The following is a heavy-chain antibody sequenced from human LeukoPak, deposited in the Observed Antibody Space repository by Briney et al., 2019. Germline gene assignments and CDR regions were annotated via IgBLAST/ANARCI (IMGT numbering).Heavy chain of an antibody. D-gene: IGHD4-17*01. V-gene: IGHV4-34*01. Sequence: SETLSLTCAVCGGSFSGYYWSWIRQPPGKGLEWIGEINHSGSTNYNPSLKSRVTTSVDTSKNQFSLKLSSVTAADTAVYYCARGPTVTFFDYWGQGTLVTVSS. J-gene: IGHJ4*02. CDR3: ARGPTVTFFDY. CDR2: INHSGST. CDR1: GGSFSGYY.